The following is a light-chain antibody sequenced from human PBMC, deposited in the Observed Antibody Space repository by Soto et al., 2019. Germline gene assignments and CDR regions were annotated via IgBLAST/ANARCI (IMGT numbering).Light chain of an antibody. Sequence: EIVLTQSPATLSLSPGERATLSCRASQRVSSYLAWYQQKPGQAPRLLIYDAFNRATGIPARFSGSGSVTDFTLTISSLELEDFAVYYCQQRRNWQLTFGGGTKVEIK. CDR2: DAF. V-gene: IGKV3-11*01. CDR1: QRVSSY. CDR3: QQRRNWQLT. J-gene: IGKJ4*01.